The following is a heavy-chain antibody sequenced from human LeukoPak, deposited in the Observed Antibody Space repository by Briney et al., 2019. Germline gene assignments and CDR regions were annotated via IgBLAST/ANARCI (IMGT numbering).Heavy chain of an antibody. V-gene: IGHV1-2*02. CDR2: IDPNSGGT. CDR1: GYTFTGSY. CDR3: ARDGVVRGVIIY. D-gene: IGHD3-10*01. Sequence: ASVKVSCKTSGYTFTGSYMHWVRQAPGQGLEWMGWIDPNSGGTNYAQKFQGRVTMTRDTSISTAHMELSRLTSDDTAVYYCARDGVVRGVIIYWGQGTLVTVSS. J-gene: IGHJ4*02.